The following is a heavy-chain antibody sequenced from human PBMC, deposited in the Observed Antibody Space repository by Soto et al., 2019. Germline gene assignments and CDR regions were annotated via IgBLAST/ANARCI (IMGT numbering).Heavy chain of an antibody. CDR2: IYYSGST. CDR3: ARQRTTVVTQAYFDH. D-gene: IGHD4-17*01. CDR1: GGFISNRIYY. J-gene: IGHJ4*02. V-gene: IGHV4-39*01. Sequence: SETLSLTCTVSGGFISNRIYYWGWIRQSPGKGLEWIGSIYYSGSTYYNPSLKSRASMSVDASRNQLSLTLNSVTAADAAVYYCARQRTTVVTQAYFDHWGQGTLGTV.